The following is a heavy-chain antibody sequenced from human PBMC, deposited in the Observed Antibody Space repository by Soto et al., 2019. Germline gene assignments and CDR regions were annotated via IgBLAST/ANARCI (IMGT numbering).Heavy chain of an antibody. CDR1: GGSISNSDYY. J-gene: IGHJ6*02. V-gene: IGHV4-39*01. Sequence: SETLSLTCTVSGGSISNSDYYWGWIRQPPGKGLEWIGSIYSGSTYYNPSLKSRVTISVDTSKNQFSLRLTSVTAADTAVYYLATLDFYYYNMDVGGQGTTVTVSS. CDR2: IYSGST. CDR3: ATLDFYYYNMDV.